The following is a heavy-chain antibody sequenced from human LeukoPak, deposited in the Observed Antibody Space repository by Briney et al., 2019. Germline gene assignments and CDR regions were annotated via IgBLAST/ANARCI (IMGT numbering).Heavy chain of an antibody. V-gene: IGHV4-59*12. CDR2: ISYSGST. J-gene: IGHJ3*02. Sequence: SETLSLTCTVSGGSIGSYYWSWIRQTPRKGLEWIGYISYSGSTDYNPSLKSRVTISVDTSKNQFSLKLSSVTAADTAVYYCARRLGYCSSTSCPFRRAFDIWGQGTMVTVSS. CDR3: ARRLGYCSSTSCPFRRAFDI. D-gene: IGHD2-2*01. CDR1: GGSIGSYY.